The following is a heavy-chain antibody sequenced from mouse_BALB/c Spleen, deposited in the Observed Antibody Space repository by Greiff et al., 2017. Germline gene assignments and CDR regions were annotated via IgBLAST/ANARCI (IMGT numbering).Heavy chain of an antibody. V-gene: IGHV14-3*02. CDR3: ADHGNYYAMDY. CDR2: IDPANGNT. J-gene: IGHJ4*01. D-gene: IGHD2-1*01. CDR1: GFNIKDTY. Sequence: EVKLMESGAELVKPGASVKLSCTASGFNIKDTYMHWVKQRPEQGLEWIGRIDPANGNTKYDPKFQGKATITADTSSNTAYLQLSSLTSEDTAVYYCADHGNYYAMDYWGQGTSVTVSA.